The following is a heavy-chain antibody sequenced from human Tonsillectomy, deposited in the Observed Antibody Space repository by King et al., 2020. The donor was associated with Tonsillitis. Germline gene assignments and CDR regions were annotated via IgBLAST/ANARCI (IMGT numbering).Heavy chain of an antibody. CDR2: INHSGST. V-gene: IGHV4-34*01. D-gene: IGHD3-10*01. CDR1: GGSFSGYY. J-gene: IGHJ5*02. Sequence: VQLQQWGAGLLKPSETLSLTCAVYGGSFSGYYWSWIRQPPGKGLEWIGEINHSGSTNYNPSIKSRVTISVDTSKNQFSLKLSSVTAADTAVYYCARFLYYYGSGRFDPWGQGTLVTVSS. CDR3: ARFLYYYGSGRFDP.